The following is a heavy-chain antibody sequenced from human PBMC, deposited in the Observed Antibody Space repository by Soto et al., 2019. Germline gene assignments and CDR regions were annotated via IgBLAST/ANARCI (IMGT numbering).Heavy chain of an antibody. J-gene: IGHJ4*01. CDR1: GGSISSDY. V-gene: IGHV4-59*01. CDR2: IYYNGFT. D-gene: IGHD3-3*01. CDR3: ARGIYFYYFYY. Sequence: SETLSLTCTVSGGSISSDYWSWIRQPPGKRLEWIGFIYYNGFTTYSPSLKSRVTISIDTSKNQSSLKLASVTAADTAVYFCARGIYFYYFYYWGQGTLVT.